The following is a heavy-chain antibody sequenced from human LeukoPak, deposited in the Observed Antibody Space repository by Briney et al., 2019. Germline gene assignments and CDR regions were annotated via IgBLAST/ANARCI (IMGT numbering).Heavy chain of an antibody. V-gene: IGHV3-66*01. CDR1: GFTVSTNY. CDR3: ARDKRDGYNWAFDI. D-gene: IGHD5-24*01. J-gene: IGHJ3*02. CDR2: IYSGGST. Sequence: GGSLRLSCAASGFTVSTNYMSWVRQAPGKGLEWVSGIYSGGSTYYADSVKGRFTISRDNSKNTLYLQMNSLRAEDTAVYYCARDKRDGYNWAFDIWGQGTMVTVSS.